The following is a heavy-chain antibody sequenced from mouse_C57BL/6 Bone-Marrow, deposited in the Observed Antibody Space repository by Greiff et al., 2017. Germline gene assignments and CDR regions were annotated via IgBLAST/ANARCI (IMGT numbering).Heavy chain of an antibody. J-gene: IGHJ3*01. CDR1: GYTFTSYW. V-gene: IGHV1-64*01. D-gene: IGHD2-4*01. CDR2: IHPNSGST. CDR3: ASGGIVFDYGAWFAY. Sequence: VQLQQPGAELVKPGASVKLSCKASGYTFTSYWMHWVKQRPGQGLEWIGMIHPNSGSTNYNEKVKSKATLTVDKSSSTAYMQLSSLTSEDSAVYYCASGGIVFDYGAWFAYWGQGTLVTVSA.